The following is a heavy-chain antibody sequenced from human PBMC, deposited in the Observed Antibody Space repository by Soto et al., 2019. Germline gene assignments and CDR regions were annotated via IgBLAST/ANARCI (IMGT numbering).Heavy chain of an antibody. Sequence: QVQLQESGPGLVKPSQTLSLTCTVSGGSISSGGYYWTWIRQHPGKGLEWIGYNYYSGITYYNPSLKSRVTTSLDTSKNQCSLKLSSVTAADTAVYYCARGSSIAGLYYGMDVWGQGTTVTVSS. CDR2: NYYSGIT. CDR3: ARGSSIAGLYYGMDV. CDR1: GGSISSGGYY. V-gene: IGHV4-31*03. J-gene: IGHJ6*02. D-gene: IGHD6-6*01.